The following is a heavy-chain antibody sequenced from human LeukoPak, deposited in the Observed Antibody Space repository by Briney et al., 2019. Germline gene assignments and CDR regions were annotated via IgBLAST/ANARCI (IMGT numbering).Heavy chain of an antibody. CDR1: GFTLSNNA. CDR3: AKDILTGGFDY. V-gene: IGHV3-23*01. CDR2: LGSDGGR. J-gene: IGHJ4*02. Sequence: GGSLRLSCAASGFTLSNNAMGWVRQAPGKGLEWVSALGSDGGRYYADSVKGRFTISRDNSKNTLYPEMNRLRSEDTAAYYCAKDILTGGFDYWAQGPLFTVSS. D-gene: IGHD1-14*01.